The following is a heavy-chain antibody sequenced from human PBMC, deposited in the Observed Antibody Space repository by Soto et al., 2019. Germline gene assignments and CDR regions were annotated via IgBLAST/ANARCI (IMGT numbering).Heavy chain of an antibody. CDR1: GVSLITSGVG. CDR2: IYWDDDM. CDR3: AHMRAAQFDY. V-gene: IGHV2-5*02. D-gene: IGHD2-15*01. J-gene: IGHJ4*02. Sequence: QITLKESGPTLVKPTQTLTLTCNVSGVSLITSGVGVGWIRQPPGKSLEWLSLIYWDDDMRSSPSLKSRLTITKDTSKNQVVLTMTNMATVDTATFYFAHMRAAQFDYWAQGTLVTVSS.